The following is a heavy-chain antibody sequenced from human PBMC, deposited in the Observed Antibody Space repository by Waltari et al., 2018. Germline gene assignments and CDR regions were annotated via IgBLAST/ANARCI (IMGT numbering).Heavy chain of an antibody. CDR2: IWYDGSNK. Sequence: QVQLVESGGGVVQPGRSLRLSCAASGFTFSSYCMHRVRQAPGKGLEWVAFIWYDGSNKYYAASVKGRFTISRDNSKNTLYLQMNSLRAEDTAVYYCAKDPNHYYDSSGYYDYWGQGTLVTVSS. J-gene: IGHJ4*02. V-gene: IGHV3-33*06. CDR3: AKDPNHYYDSSGYYDY. CDR1: GFTFSSYC. D-gene: IGHD3-22*01.